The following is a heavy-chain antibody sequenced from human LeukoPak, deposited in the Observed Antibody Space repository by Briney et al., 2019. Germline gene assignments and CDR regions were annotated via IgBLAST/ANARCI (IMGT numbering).Heavy chain of an antibody. CDR1: GGSISSGGYY. CDR2: IYYSGST. D-gene: IGHD6-13*01. Sequence: SETLSPTCTVSGGSISSGGYYWSWIRQHPGTGLEWIGYIYYSGSTYYNPSLKSRVTISVDTSKNQFSLKLSSVTAADTAVYYCASPGIAAAGTKAFDIWGQGTMVTVSS. J-gene: IGHJ3*02. V-gene: IGHV4-31*03. CDR3: ASPGIAAAGTKAFDI.